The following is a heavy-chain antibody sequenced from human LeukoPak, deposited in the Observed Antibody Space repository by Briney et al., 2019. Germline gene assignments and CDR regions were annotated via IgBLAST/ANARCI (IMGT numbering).Heavy chain of an antibody. D-gene: IGHD2-2*01. CDR2: IYHSGST. V-gene: IGHV4-30-2*01. Sequence: SQTLSLTCAVSGGSISSGGYSWSWIRQPPGKGLEWIGYIYHSGSTYYNPSLKSRVTISVDRSKNQFSLKLSSVTAADTAVYYCARALVGWDCSSTSCYEMEGAFDIWGQGTMVTVSS. J-gene: IGHJ3*02. CDR1: GGSISSGGYS. CDR3: ARALVGWDCSSTSCYEMEGAFDI.